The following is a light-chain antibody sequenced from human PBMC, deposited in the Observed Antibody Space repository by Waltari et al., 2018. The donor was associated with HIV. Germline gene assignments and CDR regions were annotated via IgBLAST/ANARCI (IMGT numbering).Light chain of an antibody. CDR1: RDISPS. V-gene: IGKV1-12*01. CDR2: GAF. CDR3: QQAQSFPHT. J-gene: IGKJ4*01. Sequence: DIQMAQSPSNVSAFVGGTVTITCRASRDISPSLAWYQFRPGRPPKLLIYGAFQLETGVPSRFGGAGSGTEFTLTITSLQPEDFATYFCQQAQSFPHTFGGGTRVGIK.